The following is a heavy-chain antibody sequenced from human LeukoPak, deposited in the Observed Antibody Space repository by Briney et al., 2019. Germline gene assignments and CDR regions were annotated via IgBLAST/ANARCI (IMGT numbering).Heavy chain of an antibody. Sequence: ASVKVSCKASGYTFTGYYMHWVRQAPGQGLEWMGWINPNSGGTNYAQKSQGRVTMTRDTSISTAYMELSRLRSDDTAVYYCARDLRPSVTTYYYYYGMDVWGQGTTVTVSS. D-gene: IGHD4-17*01. J-gene: IGHJ6*02. CDR2: INPNSGGT. CDR3: ARDLRPSVTTYYYYYGMDV. CDR1: GYTFTGYY. V-gene: IGHV1-2*02.